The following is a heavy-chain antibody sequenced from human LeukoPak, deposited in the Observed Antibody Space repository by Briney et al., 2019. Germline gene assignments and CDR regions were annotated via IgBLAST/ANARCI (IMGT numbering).Heavy chain of an antibody. CDR1: GFTFSSDA. V-gene: IGHV3-23*01. J-gene: IGHJ4*02. CDR3: AKDLPTYCSSTSCYSIDY. D-gene: IGHD2-2*01. Sequence: AGSLRLSCAASGFTFSSDAMSWGRHAPRQGQELVSASSGSGGGTYYANSVTGRFTISRDNSTNTLYLQMNSLRAEDTAVYYCAKDLPTYCSSTSCYSIDYWGQGTLVTVSS. CDR2: SSGSGGGT.